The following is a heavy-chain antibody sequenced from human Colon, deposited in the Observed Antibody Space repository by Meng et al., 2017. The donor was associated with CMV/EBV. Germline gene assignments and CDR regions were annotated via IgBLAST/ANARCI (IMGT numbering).Heavy chain of an antibody. CDR1: GYTFTDYK. D-gene: IGHD5-24*01. Sequence: SCKPSGYTFTDYKIHWVRQAPGQGLEWMGWINPNMGGTTLAQKFKGRVTVTRDTSISTVYMELNSLRSDDTAVYYCARAGDDYFDVWGQGTLVTVSS. J-gene: IGHJ4*02. CDR2: INPNMGGT. CDR3: ARAGDDYFDV. V-gene: IGHV1-2*02.